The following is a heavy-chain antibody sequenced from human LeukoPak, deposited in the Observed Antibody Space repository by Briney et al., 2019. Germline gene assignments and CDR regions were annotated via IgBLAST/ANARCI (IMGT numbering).Heavy chain of an antibody. CDR2: VNYSGST. D-gene: IGHD6-25*01. V-gene: IGHV4-34*01. Sequence: SETLSLTCALYGGSFSGYYWSWIRQPPGKGLEWIGEVNYSGSTNYNPSLKNRVTVSADTSKNQFSLRLTSVTAADMGLYYCARARETEAIDYWGRGTRVTVSS. CDR1: GGSFSGYY. CDR3: ARARETEAIDY. J-gene: IGHJ4*02.